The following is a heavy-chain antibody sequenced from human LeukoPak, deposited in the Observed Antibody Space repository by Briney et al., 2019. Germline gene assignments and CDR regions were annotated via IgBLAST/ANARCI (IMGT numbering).Heavy chain of an antibody. CDR1: GGSFCGYY. CDR3: ARDSGNYLDAFDI. J-gene: IGHJ3*02. CDR2: INHSGST. V-gene: IGHV4-34*01. Sequence: SETLSLTCAVYGGSFCGYYWSWIRQPPGKGLEWIGEINHSGSTNYNPSLKSRVTISVDTSKNQFSLKLSSVTAADTAVYYCARDSGNYLDAFDIWGQGTMVTVSS. D-gene: IGHD1-7*01.